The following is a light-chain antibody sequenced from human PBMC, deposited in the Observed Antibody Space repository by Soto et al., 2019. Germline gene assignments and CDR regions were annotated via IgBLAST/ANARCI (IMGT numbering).Light chain of an antibody. CDR3: QQFNSYPLL. Sequence: AIQLTKSPSSLSASVGDRVTITYRASQGITSALAWYQQKPGKAPKLLIYDASSLEIGVPSRFSGSSSETHFTITSSSMQPGDVATYFCQQFNSYPLLLGGGPKGEIK. V-gene: IGKV1-13*02. CDR2: DAS. J-gene: IGKJ4*01. CDR1: QGITSA.